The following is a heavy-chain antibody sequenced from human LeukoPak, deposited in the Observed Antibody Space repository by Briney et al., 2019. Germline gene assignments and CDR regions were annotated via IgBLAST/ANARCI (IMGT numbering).Heavy chain of an antibody. Sequence: SVKVSCKASEGTFGAYSPDWVRQAPGQGLEWLGGINPIFNILNYAQKFRGRVTITADESTNTAYMDLSSLKYDDTAVYYCAAGRRLGELFFDYWGQGALVTVSS. J-gene: IGHJ4*02. CDR2: INPIFNIL. D-gene: IGHD3-10*01. CDR1: EGTFGAYS. CDR3: AAGRRLGELFFDY. V-gene: IGHV1-69*13.